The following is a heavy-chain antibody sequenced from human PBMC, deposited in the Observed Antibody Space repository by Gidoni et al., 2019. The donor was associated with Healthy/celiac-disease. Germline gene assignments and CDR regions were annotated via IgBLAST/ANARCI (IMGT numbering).Heavy chain of an antibody. CDR3: ARGGGGRYGLSYYYGMDV. V-gene: IGHV3-48*03. Sequence: VQLVASVGGVVQPVGPLGPCCAASGFTFSRYERNWDRQAPRKGLEWVSYISGSGSSMYYADSVKRRFTISRDNAKNSLYLQMNRLRAEETAVYYCARGGGGRYGLSYYYGMDVWGQGTTVTVSS. CDR1: GFTFSRYE. J-gene: IGHJ6*02. D-gene: IGHD2-15*01. CDR2: ISGSGSSM.